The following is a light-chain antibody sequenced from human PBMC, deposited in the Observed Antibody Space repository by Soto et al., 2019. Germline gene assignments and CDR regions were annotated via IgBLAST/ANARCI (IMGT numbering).Light chain of an antibody. CDR3: AAWDASLSACV. V-gene: IGLV1-47*02. CDR1: DXNIGSNS. Sequence: QSVLTQPPSASGTAGQVVTISCSGGDXNIGSNSVYWYQHLPGMAPKLLIYYNNQRPSGVPDRFSGSRSGTSASLAIVGLRSEDEAVYYCAAWDASLSACVFGNGTKV. CDR2: YNN. J-gene: IGLJ1*01.